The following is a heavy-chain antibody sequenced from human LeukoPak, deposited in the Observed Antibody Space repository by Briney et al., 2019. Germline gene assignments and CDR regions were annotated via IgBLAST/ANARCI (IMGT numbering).Heavy chain of an antibody. CDR2: IYPGDSDT. CDR1: GYSFTSYW. CDR3: ARQGVDYDILTGYYEQKSFDY. Sequence: GESLKISCKGSGYSFTSYWIGWVRQMPGKGLEWMVIIYPGDSDTRFSPSFQGQVTISADKSISTAYLQWSSLKASDTAMYYCARQGVDYDILTGYYEQKSFDYWGQGTLVTVSS. J-gene: IGHJ4*02. V-gene: IGHV5-51*01. D-gene: IGHD3-9*01.